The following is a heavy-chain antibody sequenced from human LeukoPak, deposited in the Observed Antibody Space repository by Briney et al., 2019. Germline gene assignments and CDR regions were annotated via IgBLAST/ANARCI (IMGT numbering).Heavy chain of an antibody. V-gene: IGHV3-48*01. CDR3: ARAPSQPYWFDP. CDR2: ISTAITTT. Sequence: PGGSLRLSCVVSGFPFSNNPMNWVRQAPGKGLEWVSYISTAITTTYYAESVKGRFTISRDNAKNSLYLQMNSLRVEDTAVYYCARAPSQPYWFDPWGQGTLVTVSS. CDR1: GFPFSNNP. J-gene: IGHJ5*02.